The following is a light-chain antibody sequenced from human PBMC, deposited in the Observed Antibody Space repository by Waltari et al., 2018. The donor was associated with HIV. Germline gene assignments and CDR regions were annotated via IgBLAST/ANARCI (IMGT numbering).Light chain of an antibody. Sequence: SYVLTQPPSVAVAPGLTATITCGGDNIGGKSVHWYPQKPGQAPVVVFYDDRVRPSALTERFAWSNSGTTATLTISGVEVGDEAEYSCHVWDSRSDVVFGGGTKLTVL. J-gene: IGLJ3*02. CDR3: HVWDSRSDVV. V-gene: IGLV3-21*02. CDR1: NIGGKS. CDR2: DDR.